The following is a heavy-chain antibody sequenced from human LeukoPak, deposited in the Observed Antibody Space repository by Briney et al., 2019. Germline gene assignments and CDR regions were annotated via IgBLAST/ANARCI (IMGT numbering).Heavy chain of an antibody. J-gene: IGHJ4*02. V-gene: IGHV4-34*01. CDR2: INHSGST. CDR3: AGAAAGTWGYYFDY. Sequence: PSETLSLTCTVSGGSISSYYWSWIRQPPGKGLEWIGEINHSGSTNYNPSLKSRVTISVDTSKNQFSLKLSSVTAADTAVYYCAGAAAGTWGYYFDYWGQGTLVTVSS. CDR1: GGSISSYY. D-gene: IGHD6-13*01.